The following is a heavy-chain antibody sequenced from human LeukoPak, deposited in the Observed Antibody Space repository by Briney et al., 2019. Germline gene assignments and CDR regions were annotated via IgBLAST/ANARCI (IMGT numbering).Heavy chain of an antibody. J-gene: IGHJ4*02. V-gene: IGHV3-21*01. CDR2: ISSSSSYI. Sequence: GGSLRLSCAASGFTFSSYSMNWVRQAPGKGLEWVSSISSSSSYIYYADSVKGRFTISRDNAKNSLYLQMNSLRAEDTAVYYCARDPGDDILTGYHDHGRDRYSDYWGQGTLVTVSS. CDR3: ARDPGDDILTGYHDHGRDRYSDY. CDR1: GFTFSSYS. D-gene: IGHD3-9*01.